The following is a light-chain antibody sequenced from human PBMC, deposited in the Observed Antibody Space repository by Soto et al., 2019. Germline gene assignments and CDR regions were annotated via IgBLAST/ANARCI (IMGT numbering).Light chain of an antibody. CDR3: QQRSNWPPWT. Sequence: DIQMTQSPSTLSASVGDRVTITCRASQSISSWLAWYQQKPGKAPKLLIYKASSLESGVPSRFSGSGSGTDFTLTISSLEPEDFAVYYCQQRSNWPPWTFGQGTRLEIK. CDR2: KAS. V-gene: IGKV1-5*03. CDR1: QSISSW. J-gene: IGKJ5*01.